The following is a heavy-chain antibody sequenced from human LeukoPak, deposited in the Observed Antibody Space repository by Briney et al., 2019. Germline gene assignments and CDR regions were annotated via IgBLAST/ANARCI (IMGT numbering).Heavy chain of an antibody. CDR2: IIPILGIA. Sequence: GASVKVSCKASGGTFSSYAISWVRQAPGQGLEWMGRIIPILGIANYAQKFQGRVTITADKSTSTAYMKLSSLRSEDTAVYYCARDWTYYYDSSARKAGFDYWGQGTLVTVSS. V-gene: IGHV1-69*04. CDR3: ARDWTYYYDSSARKAGFDY. J-gene: IGHJ4*02. D-gene: IGHD3-22*01. CDR1: GGTFSSYA.